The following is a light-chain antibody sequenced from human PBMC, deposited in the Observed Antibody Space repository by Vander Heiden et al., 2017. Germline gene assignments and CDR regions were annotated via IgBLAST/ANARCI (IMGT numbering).Light chain of an antibody. CDR1: LDIRRD. V-gene: IGKV1-6*02. CDR2: DAT. J-gene: IGKJ3*01. CDR3: LQDYNYPFT. Sequence: QMTQSPSSLSASVGDRVTITCRASLDIRRDLGWYQQRPGKAPKLLIYDATRLQSVVPSRFSGRGSGADFTLTISILHSEDFATYYCLQDYNYPFTFGPGTKVEIK.